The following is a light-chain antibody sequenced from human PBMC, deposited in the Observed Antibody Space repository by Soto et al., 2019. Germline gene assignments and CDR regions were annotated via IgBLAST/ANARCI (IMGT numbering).Light chain of an antibody. CDR1: QSVSSTY. J-gene: IGKJ1*01. CDR3: QQYGSSPKT. V-gene: IGKV3-20*01. Sequence: EIVLTQSPGTLSLSPGERATLSCRASQSVSSTYLGWYQQKPGQAPRPLIYGASNRATGIPDRFTGSGSGTDFTLTISRLEPEDFAVYYCQQYGSSPKTFGQGTKVEIK. CDR2: GAS.